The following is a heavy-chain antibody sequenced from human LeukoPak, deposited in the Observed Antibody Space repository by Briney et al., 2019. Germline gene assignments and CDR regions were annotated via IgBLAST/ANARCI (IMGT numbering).Heavy chain of an antibody. CDR3: ARGGPLRRDSYFDL. V-gene: IGHV3-13*05. J-gene: IGHJ2*01. Sequence: GGSLRLSCAASGSTFSSYDMHWVRQATGKGLEWVSAIGTAGDPYYPGSVKGRFTISRENAKNSLYLQMNSLRAGDTAVYYCARGGPLRRDSYFDLWGRGTLVTVSS. CDR2: IGTAGDP. D-gene: IGHD5/OR15-5a*01. CDR1: GSTFSSYD.